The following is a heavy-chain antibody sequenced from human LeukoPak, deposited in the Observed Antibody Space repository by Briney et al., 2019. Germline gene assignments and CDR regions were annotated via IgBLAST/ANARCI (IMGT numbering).Heavy chain of an antibody. V-gene: IGHV4-59*01. J-gene: IGHJ5*02. Sequence: SETLSRTCTVSGGSISSFYWSWIRQPPGKGLEWIGYIYYSGSTNYNPSLKSRVTISVDTSKNQFSLNLSSVTAADTAVYYCARSEGVYYGSGSSGSYHPHWFDPWGQGTLVTVSP. CDR3: ARSEGVYYGSGSSGSYHPHWFDP. CDR2: IYYSGST. D-gene: IGHD3-10*01. CDR1: GGSISSFY.